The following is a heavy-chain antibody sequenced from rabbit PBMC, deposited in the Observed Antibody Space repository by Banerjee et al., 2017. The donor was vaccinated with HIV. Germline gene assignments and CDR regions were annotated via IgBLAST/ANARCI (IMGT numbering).Heavy chain of an antibody. CDR1: GFDFSSGYD. J-gene: IGHJ4*01. CDR2: IYASFSDST. V-gene: IGHV1S40*01. D-gene: IGHD2-1*01. CDR3: VGDSGDDVAHYFDL. Sequence: QQLVESGGGLVKPGASLTLTCKVSGFDFSSGYDMCWVRQAPGKGLDWIGCIYASFSDSTYYANWAKGRFTISKPSSTTVTLQMTSLTAADTATYFCVGDSGDDVAHYFDLWGQGTLVTVS.